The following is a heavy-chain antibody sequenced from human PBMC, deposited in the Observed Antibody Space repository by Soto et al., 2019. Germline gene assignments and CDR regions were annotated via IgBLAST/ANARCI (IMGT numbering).Heavy chain of an antibody. CDR3: ARNADYYDSSGYYPHHGMDV. CDR1: GFTFSDYD. D-gene: IGHD3-22*01. Sequence: GGSLRLSCAASGFTFSDYDRSWIRQAPGKGLEWVSYISSSGSTIYYADSVKGRFTISRDNAKNSLYLQMNSLRAEDTAVYYCARNADYYDSSGYYPHHGMDVWGQGTTVTVSS. CDR2: ISSSGSTI. V-gene: IGHV3-11*01. J-gene: IGHJ6*02.